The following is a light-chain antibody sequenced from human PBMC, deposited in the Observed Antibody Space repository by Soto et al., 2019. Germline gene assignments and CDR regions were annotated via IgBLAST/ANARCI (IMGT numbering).Light chain of an antibody. CDR2: DTS. CDR3: QQYNNWPPIT. V-gene: IGKV3-20*01. Sequence: EIVLTQSPGTLSLSPGERATLSCRGSQTLSNSFIAWYQQKPGQAPRLLIYDTSSRATGVPDRYSTSGSGTEFTLTISSLQSEDFAVYYCQQYNNWPPITFGQGTRLEIK. CDR1: QTLSNSF. J-gene: IGKJ5*01.